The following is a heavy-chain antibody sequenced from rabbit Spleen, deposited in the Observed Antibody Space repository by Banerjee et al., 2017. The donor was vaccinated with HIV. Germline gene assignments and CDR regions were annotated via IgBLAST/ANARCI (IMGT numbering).Heavy chain of an antibody. J-gene: IGHJ3*01. Sequence: QSLEESGGDLVKPGASLTLTCIASGVSFSGDSYMCWVRQPPGKGLEWIACIDTGSSGFTYFASWAKGRFSISKTSSTTVTLQMTSLTAADTATYFCASGDTGYMYRTHTRLDLWGQGTLVTVS. CDR1: GVSFSGDSY. V-gene: IGHV1S40*01. CDR2: IDTGSSGFT. CDR3: ASGDTGYMYRTHTRLDL. D-gene: IGHD7-1*01.